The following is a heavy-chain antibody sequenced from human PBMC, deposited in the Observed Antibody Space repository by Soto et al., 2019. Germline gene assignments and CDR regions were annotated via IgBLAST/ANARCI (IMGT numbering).Heavy chain of an antibody. V-gene: IGHV3-48*01. J-gene: IGHJ4*02. D-gene: IGHD3-3*01. CDR2: ISRGGVI. CDR3: VRDPDFLDY. CDR1: GFIFSDHS. Sequence: EVQLVESGGGLVQPGGSLRLSCAASGFIFSDHSMNWDRQAPGKGLEWVAYISRGGVIHYADSVKGRFTISRDNLRNSLYLQMNSLSVEDTAVYYCVRDPDFLDYWGQGTLVTVSS.